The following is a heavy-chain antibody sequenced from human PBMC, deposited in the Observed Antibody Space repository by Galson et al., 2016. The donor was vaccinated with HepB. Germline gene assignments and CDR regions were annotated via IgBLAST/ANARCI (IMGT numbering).Heavy chain of an antibody. CDR2: ISTSGSGT. CDR3: MGGHYEH. CDR1: GFSFRSED. Sequence: SLRLSCAASGFSFRSEDMNWVRQAPGKGLEWVSYISTSGSGTYYADSVRGRFTISRNNAKSSLYVQMNNLRAEDTAVDYCMGGHYEHWGQGTLVTVSS. V-gene: IGHV3-48*03. D-gene: IGHD3-10*01. J-gene: IGHJ1*01.